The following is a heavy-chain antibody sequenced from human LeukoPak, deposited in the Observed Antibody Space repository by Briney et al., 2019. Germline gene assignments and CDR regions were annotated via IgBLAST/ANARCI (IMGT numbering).Heavy chain of an antibody. V-gene: IGHV3-53*01. CDR1: GFTLSTNA. Sequence: GGSLRLSCAASGFTLSTNAMSWVRQAPGKGLEWVSVLYSDGTTYYADSVKGRFTISRDNSKNTLYLQMNNLRAEDTAVYYCARAAYDSNGFTANHDYWGQGTLVTVSS. J-gene: IGHJ4*02. CDR2: LYSDGTT. CDR3: ARAAYDSNGFTANHDY. D-gene: IGHD3-22*01.